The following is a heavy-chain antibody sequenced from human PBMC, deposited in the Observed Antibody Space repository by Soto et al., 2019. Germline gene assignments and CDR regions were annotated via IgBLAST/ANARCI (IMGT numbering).Heavy chain of an antibody. CDR3: ARTLRFLEWLLDY. CDR2: ISGSGGST. J-gene: IGHJ4*02. Sequence: EVQLLESGGGLVQPGGSLRLSCAASGFTFSSYAMSWVRQAPGKGLEWVSAISGSGGSTYYADSVKGRFTFSRDNSKNTLYLQMNSLRAEDTAVYYCARTLRFLEWLLDYWGQGTLVTVSS. CDR1: GFTFSSYA. V-gene: IGHV3-23*01. D-gene: IGHD3-3*01.